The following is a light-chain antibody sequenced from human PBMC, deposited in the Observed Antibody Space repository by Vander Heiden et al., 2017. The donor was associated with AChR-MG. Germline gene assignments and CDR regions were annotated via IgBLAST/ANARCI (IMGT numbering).Light chain of an antibody. V-gene: IGLV1-40*01. CDR2: GNG. J-gene: IGLJ2*01. CDR3: QSYYSSLSGVV. CDR1: SSNIGVGYD. Sequence: QSVLTQPPSVSGAPGQRLTISCTGTSSNIGVGYDVHGYQQLPGTAPKLLIYGNGNRPSGVPVRFSGSKSGTSASLAITGLQAEDEADYYCQSYYSSLSGVVFGGGTKLTVL.